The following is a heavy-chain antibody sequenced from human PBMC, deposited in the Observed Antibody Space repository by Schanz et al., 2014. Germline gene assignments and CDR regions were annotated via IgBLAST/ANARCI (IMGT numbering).Heavy chain of an antibody. Sequence: EVQLVESGGGLMQPGGSLRLSCAVSGFSVSTNYMSWVRQAPGKGLEWVSTIYIHSVSTNYADSVKGRFIISRDSSKNTLFLQMNSLRVEDTAVYFCARDEGREGYNLAFDVWGQGTLVTVSS. CDR3: ARDEGREGYNLAFDV. J-gene: IGHJ3*01. CDR2: IYIHSVST. CDR1: GFSVSTNY. V-gene: IGHV3-53*01. D-gene: IGHD5-12*01.